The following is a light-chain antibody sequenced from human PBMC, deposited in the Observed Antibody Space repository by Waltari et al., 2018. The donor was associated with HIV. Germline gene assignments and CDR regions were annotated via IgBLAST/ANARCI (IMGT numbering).Light chain of an antibody. CDR2: WAS. CDR3: QQYYTTPRT. V-gene: IGKV4-1*01. J-gene: IGKJ1*01. Sequence: DIVMPQSPDSLVVSLGGRPPINCKSSQTSLYSSNNKSHLAWYQQKPGQPPKLLIYWASTRDSGVPDRFSGSGSGAYFTLTITSLQAEDVAVYFCQQYYTTPRTFGQGTKVEIK. CDR1: QTSLYSSNNKSH.